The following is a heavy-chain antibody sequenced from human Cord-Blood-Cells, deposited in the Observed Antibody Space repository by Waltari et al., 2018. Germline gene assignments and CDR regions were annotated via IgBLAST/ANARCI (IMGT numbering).Heavy chain of an antibody. CDR2: ISYDGSNK. CDR1: GFTFSSYA. J-gene: IGHJ6*02. D-gene: IGHD6-13*01. V-gene: IGHV3-30-3*01. Sequence: QVQRVESGGGVVQPGRSLRLSCAAAGFTFSSYAMHWVRQAPAQGLEWVAVISYDGSNKYYADSVKGRFTISRDNSKNTLYLQMNSLRAEDTAVYYCARAGAPSSWQVHYYYYGMDVWGQGTTVTVSS. CDR3: ARAGAPSSWQVHYYYYGMDV.